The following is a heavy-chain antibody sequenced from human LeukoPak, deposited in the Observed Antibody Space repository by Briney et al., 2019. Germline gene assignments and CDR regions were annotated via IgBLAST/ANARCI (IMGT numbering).Heavy chain of an antibody. J-gene: IGHJ6*03. Sequence: SETLSLTCTVYAGSISSYYWSWLRQPPRKGLEWIGYIYYSGSTNYNPSLKSRVTISVDTSKNQFSLKLSSVTAADTAVYYCARVRYYYYYYMDVWGKGTTVTVSS. V-gene: IGHV4-59*08. D-gene: IGHD3-10*01. CDR2: IYYSGST. CDR1: AGSISSYY. CDR3: ARVRYYYYYYMDV.